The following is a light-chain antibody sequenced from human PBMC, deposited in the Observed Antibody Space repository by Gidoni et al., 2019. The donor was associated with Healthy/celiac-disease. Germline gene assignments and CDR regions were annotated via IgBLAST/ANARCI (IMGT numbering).Light chain of an antibody. Sequence: NFMLTQPHSVSESPGQTVTISCTGSSGSIASNYVQWYQQRPGSAPTTVIYEDNQRPAGVPDRFSGSIDSSSSSASLTISGLKTEDEADYYCQSYDSSNHGVFGSGTKVTVL. CDR2: EDN. CDR3: QSYDSSNHGV. J-gene: IGLJ6*01. V-gene: IGLV6-57*02. CDR1: SGSIASNY.